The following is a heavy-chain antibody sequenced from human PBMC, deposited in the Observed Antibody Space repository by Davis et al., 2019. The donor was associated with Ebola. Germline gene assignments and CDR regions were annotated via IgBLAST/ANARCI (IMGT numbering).Heavy chain of an antibody. CDR2: ISGSGGST. CDR1: GFIFSNCA. D-gene: IGHD1-14*01. Sequence: GGSLRLSCAASGFIFSNCAMYWVRQAPGKGLEWVSAISGSGGSTYYADSVKGRFTISRDNSKNTLYLQMNSLRAEDTAVYYCAASAGTVGKFDYWGQGTLVTVSS. J-gene: IGHJ4*01. CDR3: AASAGTVGKFDY. V-gene: IGHV3-23*01.